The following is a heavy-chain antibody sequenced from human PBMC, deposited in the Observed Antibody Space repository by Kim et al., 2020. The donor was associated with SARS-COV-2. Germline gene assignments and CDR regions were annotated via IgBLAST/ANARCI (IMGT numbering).Heavy chain of an antibody. CDR2: INAGNGNT. CDR1: GYTFTSYA. J-gene: IGHJ5*02. Sequence: ASVKVSCKASGYTFTSYAMHWVRQAPGQRLEWMGWINAGNGNTKYSQKFQGRVTITRDTSASTAYMELSSLRSEDTAVYYCARDLGITGTTNWFDPWGQGTLVTVSS. CDR3: ARDLGITGTTNWFDP. D-gene: IGHD1-7*01. V-gene: IGHV1-3*01.